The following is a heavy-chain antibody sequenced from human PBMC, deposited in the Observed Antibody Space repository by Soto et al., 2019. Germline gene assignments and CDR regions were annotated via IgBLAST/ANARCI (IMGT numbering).Heavy chain of an antibody. Sequence: PGGSLRLSCVASGLTFGSRAMSWVRQSPGEGLEWVSTITDTGGDAKYADSVRGRFAISRDNSKNTLYLQMTSLSGEDTAMYYCSRDGDGNTGCGKDYRGQGTLVTVSS. CDR3: SRDGDGNTGCGKDY. D-gene: IGHD1-26*01. J-gene: IGHJ4*02. CDR2: ITDTGGDA. V-gene: IGHV3-23*01. CDR1: GLTFGSRA.